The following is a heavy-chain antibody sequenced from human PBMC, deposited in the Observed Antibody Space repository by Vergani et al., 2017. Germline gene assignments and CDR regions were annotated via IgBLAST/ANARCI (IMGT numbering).Heavy chain of an antibody. CDR2: IYYSGST. CDR1: GGSISSGDYY. V-gene: IGHV4-30-4*01. D-gene: IGHD2-2*01. J-gene: IGHJ4*02. Sequence: QVQLQESGPGLVKPSQTLSLTCTVSGGSISSGDYYWSWIRQPPGKGLEWIGYIYYSGSTYYNPSLKSRVTISVDTSKNQFSLKPSSVTAADTAVYYCARVGSYCSSTSCYYYFDYWGQGTLVTVSS. CDR3: ARVGSYCSSTSCYYYFDY.